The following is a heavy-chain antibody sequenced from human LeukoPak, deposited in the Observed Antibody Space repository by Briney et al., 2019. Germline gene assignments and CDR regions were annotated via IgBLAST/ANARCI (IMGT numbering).Heavy chain of an antibody. J-gene: IGHJ4*02. CDR1: GYTFTSYG. Sequence: GASVKVSCKASGYTFTSYGISWVRQAPGQGLEWMGWISAYNGNTNYAQKLQGRVTMTTDTSTSTAYMELRSLRSDDTAVYYCARDLITDYGDYVSLGYWGQGTLVTVSS. CDR2: ISAYNGNT. V-gene: IGHV1-18*01. D-gene: IGHD4-17*01. CDR3: ARDLITDYGDYVSLGY.